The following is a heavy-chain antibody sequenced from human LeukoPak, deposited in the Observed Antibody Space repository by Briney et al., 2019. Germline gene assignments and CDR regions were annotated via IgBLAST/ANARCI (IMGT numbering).Heavy chain of an antibody. V-gene: IGHV3-30*04. D-gene: IGHD6-25*01. Sequence: GGSLRLSCAASGFIFTSFAIHWVRQAPGKGLEWVAVISFDGTDKYYADSVKGRFTISRDNSKNTLHLQMNSLRGEDTAVYYCARDLAAANYDAFDIWGHGTMVTVSS. CDR2: ISFDGTDK. CDR3: ARDLAAANYDAFDI. J-gene: IGHJ3*02. CDR1: GFIFTSFA.